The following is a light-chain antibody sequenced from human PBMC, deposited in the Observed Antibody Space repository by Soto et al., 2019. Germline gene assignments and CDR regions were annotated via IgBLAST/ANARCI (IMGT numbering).Light chain of an antibody. J-gene: IGKJ4*01. V-gene: IGKV3-20*01. CDR3: QQHGSSPLT. Sequence: EIVLTQSPGTLSLSPGXRATLSCRASQSCSSYLAWYQQKPGQAPRLLMYGASSRATGTPDRFSGSGSGTDFTLTISRLEPEDFAVYYCQQHGSSPLTFGGGTKVDIK. CDR2: GAS. CDR1: QSCSSY.